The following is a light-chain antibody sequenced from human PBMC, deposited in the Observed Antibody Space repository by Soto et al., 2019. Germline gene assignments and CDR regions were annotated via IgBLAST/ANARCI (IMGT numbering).Light chain of an antibody. V-gene: IGKV3-11*01. CDR2: DAY. Sequence: EIGVTQSPATLSLSTGERATLSCRASQSVSSYLAWYQQKPGQAPRLLIYDAYNRATGIPDRFSGGGSGTDFPLGNRRPEPEDFAVYFSEQFRGHPHIVGGGTKVDI. CDR3: EQFRGHPHI. CDR1: QSVSSY. J-gene: IGKJ4*01.